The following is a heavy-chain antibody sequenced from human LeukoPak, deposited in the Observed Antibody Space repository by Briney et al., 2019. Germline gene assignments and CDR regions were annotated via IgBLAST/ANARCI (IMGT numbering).Heavy chain of an antibody. CDR1: GGSISSGAYY. CDR2: IYHSGST. Sequence: SQTLSLTCTVSGGSISSGAYYWSWIRQPPGKGLEWIGDIYHSGSTYYNPSLKSRVTISVDRSKNQFSLKLSSVTAADTAVYYRARPQAVEMATIVIGAFDIWGQETMVTVSS. D-gene: IGHD5-24*01. V-gene: IGHV4-30-2*01. CDR3: ARPQAVEMATIVIGAFDI. J-gene: IGHJ3*02.